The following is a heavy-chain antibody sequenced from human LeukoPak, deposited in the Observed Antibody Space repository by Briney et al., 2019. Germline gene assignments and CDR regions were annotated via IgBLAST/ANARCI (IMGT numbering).Heavy chain of an antibody. Sequence: GGSLRLSCAASGFSFSTHWMSWVRQAPGKGLEWVATINEDGSEKYYVDSVKSRFTISRDNAKNSLYLQMNSLRAEDTAVYSCARGGSIANWGQGTLVTVS. V-gene: IGHV3-7*01. D-gene: IGHD2-15*01. J-gene: IGHJ4*02. CDR1: GFSFSTHW. CDR3: ARGGSIAN. CDR2: INEDGSEK.